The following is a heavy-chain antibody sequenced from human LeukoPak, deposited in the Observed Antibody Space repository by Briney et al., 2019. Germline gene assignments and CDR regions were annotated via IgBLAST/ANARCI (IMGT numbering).Heavy chain of an antibody. CDR2: ISAYNGNT. J-gene: IGHJ4*02. D-gene: IGHD3-22*01. CDR1: GYTFTSYG. V-gene: IGHV1-18*01. CDR3: ARDDYDSSGYYYPYYFDY. Sequence: ASVKVSCKASGYTFTSYGISWVRQAPGQGPEWMGWISAYNGNTNYAQKLQGRVTMTTDTSTSTAYMELRSLRSDDTAVYYCARDDYDSSGYYYPYYFDYWGQGTLVTVSS.